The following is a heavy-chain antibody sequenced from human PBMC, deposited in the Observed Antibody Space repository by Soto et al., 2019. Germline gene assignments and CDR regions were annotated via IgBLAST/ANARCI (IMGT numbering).Heavy chain of an antibody. V-gene: IGHV1-46*01. Sequence: GASVKVSCKTSGYNFIAYYIYWVRQAPGQGPEWMGMINPSSGATNIAQKFQGRITVTSDSSTNTAYLQLSSLRSEDAAVYYCAKYCGGDCRHFDAWGQGTRVT. CDR3: AKYCGGDCRHFDA. CDR2: INPSSGAT. CDR1: GYNFIAYY. J-gene: IGHJ4*02. D-gene: IGHD2-21*02.